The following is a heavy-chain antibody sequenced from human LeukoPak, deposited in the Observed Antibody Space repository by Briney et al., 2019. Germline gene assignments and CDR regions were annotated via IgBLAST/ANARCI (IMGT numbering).Heavy chain of an antibody. CDR1: GYSFTSYW. J-gene: IGHJ4*02. CDR3: ARQNPPGYGDYEY. Sequence: LGESLKISCKGSGYSFTSYWIGWVRQMPGKGLEWMGIIYPGDSDTRYSPSFQGQVIISADKSISTAYLQWSSLKASDTAMYYCARQNPPGYGDYEYWGQGTLVTVSS. CDR2: IYPGDSDT. V-gene: IGHV5-51*01. D-gene: IGHD4-17*01.